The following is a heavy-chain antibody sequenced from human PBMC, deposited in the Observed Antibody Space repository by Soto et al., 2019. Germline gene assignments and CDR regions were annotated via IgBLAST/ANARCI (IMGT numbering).Heavy chain of an antibody. Sequence: ASVKVCCKASGYTFTDYYIHWVRQAPGQGLEWMGWINPNSGGTNYAQKFQGRVTMTRDTSISTAYMELSRLISDDTAVYYCARGDVRVVASFDPWGQGALVTVSS. D-gene: IGHD2-15*01. CDR1: GYTFTDYY. CDR3: ARGDVRVVASFDP. CDR2: INPNSGGT. V-gene: IGHV1-2*02. J-gene: IGHJ5*02.